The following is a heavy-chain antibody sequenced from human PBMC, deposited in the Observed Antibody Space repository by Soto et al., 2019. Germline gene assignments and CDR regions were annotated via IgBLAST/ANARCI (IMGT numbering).Heavy chain of an antibody. D-gene: IGHD2-15*01. CDR3: AKHFSGPYPTYYFDY. Sequence: LRRSCAASGFTFSSNAMSWVRQARWQGLEWVSAISGSGDSTYYADSVKGRFTISRDNSKNTLYVQMNSLRAEDTALYYCAKHFSGPYPTYYFDYWGPGTLVTVSS. J-gene: IGHJ4*02. CDR2: ISGSGDST. CDR1: GFTFSSNA. V-gene: IGHV3-23*01.